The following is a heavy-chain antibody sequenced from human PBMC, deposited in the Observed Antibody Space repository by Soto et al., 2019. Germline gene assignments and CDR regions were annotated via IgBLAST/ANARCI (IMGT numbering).Heavy chain of an antibody. CDR1: GFTFRRSW. V-gene: IGHV3-7*01. CDR2: ISPDGSTK. CDR3: ASLLGGVTTFDN. J-gene: IGHJ4*02. Sequence: TGGSLRLSCASSGFTFRRSWMSLVRQAPGKGLEWVASISPDGSTKYYVDSVRGRFTISRDNAENSFYLQMNSLRAEDTAVFYCASLLGGVTTFDNWGQGTLVTVSS. D-gene: IGHD3-10*01.